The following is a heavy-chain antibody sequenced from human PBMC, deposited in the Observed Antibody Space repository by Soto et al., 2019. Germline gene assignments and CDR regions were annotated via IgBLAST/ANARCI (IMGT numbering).Heavy chain of an antibody. D-gene: IGHD3-22*01. V-gene: IGHV3-15*01. J-gene: IGHJ4*02. Sequence: PGGSLRLSCAASGFTFSNAWMSWVRQAPGKGLEWVGRIKRKSDGGTTDYAAPAKGRFTISRDGSKNTLYLQMNSLKTEDTAVYYCTTGLSSGYYNFDYWGQGT. CDR3: TTGLSSGYYNFDY. CDR2: IKRKSDGGTT. CDR1: GFTFSNAW.